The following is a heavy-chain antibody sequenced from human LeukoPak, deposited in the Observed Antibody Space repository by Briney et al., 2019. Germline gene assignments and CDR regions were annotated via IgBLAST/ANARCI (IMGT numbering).Heavy chain of an antibody. D-gene: IGHD3-3*01. CDR2: IIPIFGTA. CDR3: ARSAVLILEWLLPEGRAFDI. J-gene: IGHJ3*02. CDR1: GGTFSSYA. Sequence: SVKVSCKASGGTFSSYAISWVRQAPGQGLEWMGGIIPIFGTANYAQKFQGRVTITADKSTSTAYMELSSLRSEDTAVYYCARSAVLILEWLLPEGRAFDIWGQGTMVTVSS. V-gene: IGHV1-69*06.